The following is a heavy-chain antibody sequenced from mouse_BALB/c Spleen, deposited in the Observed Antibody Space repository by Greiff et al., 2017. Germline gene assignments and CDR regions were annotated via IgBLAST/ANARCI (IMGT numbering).Heavy chain of an antibody. D-gene: IGHD1-2*01. CDR3: AREEITTALDY. V-gene: IGHV2-9*02. Sequence: VKVVESGPGLVAPSQSLSITCTVSGFSLTSYGVHWVRQPPGKGLEWLGVIWAGGSTNYNSALMSRLSISKDNSKSQVFLKMNSLQTDDTAMYYCAREEITTALDYWGQGTTLTVSS. J-gene: IGHJ2*01. CDR1: GFSLTSYG. CDR2: IWAGGST.